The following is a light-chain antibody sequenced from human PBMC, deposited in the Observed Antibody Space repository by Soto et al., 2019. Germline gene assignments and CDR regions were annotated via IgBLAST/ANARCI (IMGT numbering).Light chain of an antibody. J-gene: IGKJ1*01. CDR1: QSVSSY. CDR2: GAS. V-gene: IGKV3-20*01. Sequence: ENLLTQSPGTLSLSPGERATLSCRASQSVSSYLAWYQQKPGQAPRLLIYGASSRATGIPDRFSGSGSGTDFSLTIRRLEPEDFATYSCQQSYSTTWTFGQGTKVDIK. CDR3: QQSYSTTWT.